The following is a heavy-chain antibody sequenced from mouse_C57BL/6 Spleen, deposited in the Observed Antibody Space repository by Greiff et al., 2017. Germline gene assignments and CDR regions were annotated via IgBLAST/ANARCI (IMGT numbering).Heavy chain of an antibody. CDR1: GYAFSSYW. Sequence: VKLVESGAELVKPGASVKISCKASGYAFSSYWMNWVKQRPGKGLEWIGQIYPGDGDTNYNGKFKGKATLTADKSSSTAYMQLSSLTSEDSAVYFCARFDYDVYAMDYWGQGTSVTVSS. V-gene: IGHV1-80*01. J-gene: IGHJ4*01. CDR2: IYPGDGDT. D-gene: IGHD2-4*01. CDR3: ARFDYDVYAMDY.